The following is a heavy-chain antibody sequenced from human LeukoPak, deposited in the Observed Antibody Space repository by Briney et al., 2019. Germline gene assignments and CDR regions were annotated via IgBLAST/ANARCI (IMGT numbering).Heavy chain of an antibody. CDR1: GGSISSYC. J-gene: IGHJ4*02. D-gene: IGHD4-17*01. V-gene: IGHV4-59*08. CDR3: ARHDYGDPFDY. CDR2: IYYSGST. Sequence: SETLSLTCTVSGGSISSYCWSWIRQPPGKGLEWIGYIYYSGSTNYNPSLKSRVTISVDTSKNQFSLKLSSVTAADTAVYYCARHDYGDPFDYWGQGTLVTVSS.